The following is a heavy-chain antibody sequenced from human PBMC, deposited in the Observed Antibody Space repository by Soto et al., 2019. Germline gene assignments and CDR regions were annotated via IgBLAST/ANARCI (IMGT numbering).Heavy chain of an antibody. CDR1: GYTFSIYN. J-gene: IGHJ6*02. D-gene: IGHD3-10*01. CDR3: ARESWSYFYHNYDMDV. Sequence: QVQLVQSGAEVKKPGASVKVSCQASGYTFSIYNIHWVRQAPGRRLEWMGWINAGNGDTKYAQNFQGRVTITRDASARMVYMEVTGLKSEDTAVYYCARESWSYFYHNYDMDVWGQGTTVTVSS. V-gene: IGHV1-3*01. CDR2: INAGNGDT.